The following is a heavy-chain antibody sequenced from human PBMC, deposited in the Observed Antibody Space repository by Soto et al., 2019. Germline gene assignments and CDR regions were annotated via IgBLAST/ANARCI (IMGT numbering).Heavy chain of an antibody. Sequence: SETLSLTCAVYGGSFSGYYWSWIRQPPGKGLEWIGEINHSGSTNYNPSLKSRVTISVDTSKNQFSLKLSSVTAADTAVYYCARERRYLYYDSSGYRALLRSHYYYGMDVWGQGTTVTV. CDR1: GGSFSGYY. V-gene: IGHV4-34*01. D-gene: IGHD3-22*01. CDR2: INHSGST. J-gene: IGHJ6*02. CDR3: ARERRYLYYDSSGYRALLRSHYYYGMDV.